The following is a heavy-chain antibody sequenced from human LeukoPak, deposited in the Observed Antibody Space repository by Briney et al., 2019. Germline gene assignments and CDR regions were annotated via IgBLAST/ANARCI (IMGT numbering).Heavy chain of an antibody. CDR3: ARVDDSSGYQYSWLDP. CDR1: GDSISGYY. Sequence: PSETLSLTCAVSGDSISGYYWSWIRQPPGRGLEWIGSIYYSGSTNYNPSLKSRVTISVDTSMNQFSLKLSSVTAADTAVYYCARVDDSSGYQYSWLDPWGQGTLVTVSS. V-gene: IGHV4-59*01. D-gene: IGHD3-22*01. J-gene: IGHJ5*02. CDR2: IYYSGST.